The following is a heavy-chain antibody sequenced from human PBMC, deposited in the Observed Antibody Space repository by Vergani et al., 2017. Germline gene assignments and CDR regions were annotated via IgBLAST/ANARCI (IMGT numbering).Heavy chain of an antibody. Sequence: QVHLVESGGGVVQPGRSLRLSCVVSGFSSSYYGMHWVRQAPGKGLEWVAVISYDGTQKYYADSVKGRFTISRDNSKSTLYLQMNSLRTEDTAVYYCAKDLSGVVVPAAIQPSFDYWGQGTLVTVSS. V-gene: IGHV3-30*18. CDR2: ISYDGTQK. CDR1: GFSSSYYG. CDR3: AKDLSGVVVPAAIQPSFDY. J-gene: IGHJ4*02. D-gene: IGHD2-2*02.